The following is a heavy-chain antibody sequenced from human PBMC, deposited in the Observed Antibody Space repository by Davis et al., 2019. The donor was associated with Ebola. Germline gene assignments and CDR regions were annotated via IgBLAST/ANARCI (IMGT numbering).Heavy chain of an antibody. D-gene: IGHD5-18*01. CDR2: TYYKSKWYN. J-gene: IGHJ6*02. CDR3: ARGWLRGGMDV. V-gene: IGHV6-1*01. CDR1: GDSVSTAG. Sequence: HSQTLSLTCAISGDSVSTAGWNWIRQSPSRGLEWLGRTYYKSKWYNDYAASVKSRITLNPDTSKNQFTLPLTSVTPEDTALYYCARGWLRGGMDVWGEGTTVTV.